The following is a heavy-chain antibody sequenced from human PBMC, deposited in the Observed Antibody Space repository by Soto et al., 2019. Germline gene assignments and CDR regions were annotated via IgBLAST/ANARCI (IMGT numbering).Heavy chain of an antibody. D-gene: IGHD6-6*01. CDR2: IYYSGST. Sequence: PSETLSLTCTVSGGSVSSGIYYWSWIRHPPGKGLEWIGYIYYSGSTNYNPSLKSRVTISVDTSKNQFSLKLSSVTAADTAVYYCARVMGWAARAYWYLDLWGRGPRVTVXS. V-gene: IGHV4-61*01. J-gene: IGHJ2*01. CDR3: ARVMGWAARAYWYLDL. CDR1: GGSVSSGIYY.